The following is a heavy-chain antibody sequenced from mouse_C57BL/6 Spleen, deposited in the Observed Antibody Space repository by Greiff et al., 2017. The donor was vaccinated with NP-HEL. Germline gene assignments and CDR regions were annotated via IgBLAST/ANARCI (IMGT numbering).Heavy chain of an antibody. V-gene: IGHV1-62-2*01. Sequence: VKLMESGAELVKPGASVKLSCKASGYTFTEYTIHWVKQRSGQGLEWIGWFYPGSGSIKYNEKFKDKATLTADKSSSTVYMELSRLTSEDSAVYFCARHEDLLLYFDYWGQGTTLTVSS. CDR3: ARHEDLLLYFDY. CDR1: GYTFTEYT. CDR2: FYPGSGSI. D-gene: IGHD2-1*01. J-gene: IGHJ2*01.